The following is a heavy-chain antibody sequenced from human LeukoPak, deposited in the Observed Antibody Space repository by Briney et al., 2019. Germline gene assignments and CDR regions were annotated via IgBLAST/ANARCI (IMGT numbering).Heavy chain of an antibody. CDR3: ARAGIAAAQFDY. J-gene: IGHJ4*02. D-gene: IGHD6-13*01. V-gene: IGHV4-59*01. Sequence: SETLSLTCTVSGGSISSYYWSWIRQPPGKGLEWIGYIYYSGSTNYNPSLKSRVTISVDTSKNQFSLKLSSVTAADTAVYYCARAGIAAAQFDYWGQGTLVTVSS. CDR1: GGSISSYY. CDR2: IYYSGST.